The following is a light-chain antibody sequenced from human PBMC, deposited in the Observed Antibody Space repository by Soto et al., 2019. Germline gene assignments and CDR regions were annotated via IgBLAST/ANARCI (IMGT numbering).Light chain of an antibody. Sequence: DIQMTQSPSSLSASVGDRVTITCRASQSISSYLNWYQQKPGKAPNLLIYAASSLQSGVPSRFSGSGSGTDVTLTISSLQPEDFATYYCQQSYSTHTWTFGQGTKVEIK. CDR2: AAS. V-gene: IGKV1-39*01. J-gene: IGKJ1*01. CDR3: QQSYSTHTWT. CDR1: QSISSY.